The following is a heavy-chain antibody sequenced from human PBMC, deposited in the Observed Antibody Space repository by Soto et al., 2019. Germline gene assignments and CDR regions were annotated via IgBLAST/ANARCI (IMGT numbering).Heavy chain of an antibody. Sequence: QVQLQESGPGLVKPSETLSLSCTVSGGSVSSGSYYWSWIRQPPGKGLEWIGYIYYSGSTNYNPSLKSRVTISVDTSKNQFSLKLSSVTAADTAVYYCARAAAYSYGYYYYYGMDVWGQWTTVTVSS. CDR2: IYYSGST. D-gene: IGHD5-18*01. CDR1: GGSVSSGSYY. V-gene: IGHV4-61*01. J-gene: IGHJ6*02. CDR3: ARAAAYSYGYYYYYGMDV.